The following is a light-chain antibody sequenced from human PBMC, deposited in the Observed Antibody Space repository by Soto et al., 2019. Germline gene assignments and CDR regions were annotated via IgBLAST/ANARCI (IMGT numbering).Light chain of an antibody. V-gene: IGLV2-8*01. CDR1: SSDIGGYKY. CDR2: EVN. J-gene: IGLJ3*02. Sequence: QSALTQPASVSGSPGQSITISCTGTSSDIGGYKYVSWYQQHAGKAPKLMIFEVNKRPSGVPDRYSGSKSGNTASLTVSGLQAEDEATYYCSSYAGTNTVVFGGGTKLTVL. CDR3: SSYAGTNTVV.